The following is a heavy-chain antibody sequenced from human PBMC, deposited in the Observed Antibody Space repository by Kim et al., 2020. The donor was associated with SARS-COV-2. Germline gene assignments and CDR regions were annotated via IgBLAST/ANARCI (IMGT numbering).Heavy chain of an antibody. V-gene: IGHV3-66*01. J-gene: IGHJ3*02. CDR3: ARWGDSSGYYYVVAFDI. D-gene: IGHD3-22*01. Sequence: VKGRFTSSRDNSKNTLYLQMNSLRAEDTAVYYCARWGDSSGYYYVVAFDIWGQGTMVTVSS.